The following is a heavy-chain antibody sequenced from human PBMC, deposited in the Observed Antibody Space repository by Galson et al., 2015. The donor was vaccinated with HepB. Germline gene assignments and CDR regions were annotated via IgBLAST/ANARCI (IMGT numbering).Heavy chain of an antibody. CDR2: IKEDGSEK. CDR3: ARDRYDPLAVAGRFDY. CDR1: GFTFSRYW. V-gene: IGHV3-7*03. D-gene: IGHD6-19*01. J-gene: IGHJ4*02. Sequence: SLRLSCAASGFTFSRYWMSWVRQAPGKGLEWLANIKEDGSEKFYVDSVKGRFTISRDNAKNSLYLQMNSLRAEDTAVYYCARDRYDPLAVAGRFDYWGRGTLVTVSS.